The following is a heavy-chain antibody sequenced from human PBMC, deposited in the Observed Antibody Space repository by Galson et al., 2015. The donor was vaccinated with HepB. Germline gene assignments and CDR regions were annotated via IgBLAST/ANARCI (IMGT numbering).Heavy chain of an antibody. Sequence: QSGAEVKKPGESLKISCKASESTFTSYAMHWVRQAPGQRLEWMGWINAGNGNTKYSQKFQGRVTITRDTSASTAYMELSSLRSEDTAVYYCAREGMDTAMVTPLDIWGQGTMVTVSS. CDR3: AREGMDTAMVTPLDI. CDR1: ESTFTSYA. D-gene: IGHD5-18*01. J-gene: IGHJ3*02. CDR2: INAGNGNT. V-gene: IGHV1-3*01.